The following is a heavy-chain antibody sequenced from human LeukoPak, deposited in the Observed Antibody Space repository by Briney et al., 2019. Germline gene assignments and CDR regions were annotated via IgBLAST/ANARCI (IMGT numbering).Heavy chain of an antibody. CDR1: GFSFSTHW. J-gene: IGHJ3*02. Sequence: GGSLRLSCAASGFSFSTHWMSWFRQAPGKGLEWVALIKEDGSVIHYVDSVKGRFTISRDNAKNSLSLQMNSLRADDTAVYYCAGDEGWTFDIWGQGTKVTVSS. CDR3: AGDEGWTFDI. D-gene: IGHD5-24*01. CDR2: IKEDGSVI. V-gene: IGHV3-7*01.